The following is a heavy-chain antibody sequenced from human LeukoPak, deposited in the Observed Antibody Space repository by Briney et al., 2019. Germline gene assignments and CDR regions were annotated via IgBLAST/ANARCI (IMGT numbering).Heavy chain of an antibody. CDR2: IYYSGGT. CDR1: GGSISSHY. CDR3: ARQPRVTMVRGVPRWWFDP. D-gene: IGHD3-10*01. J-gene: IGHJ5*02. V-gene: IGHV4-59*08. Sequence: SETLSLTCSVSGGSISSHYWSWIRQPPGKGLEWIGYIYYSGGTNYNPSLKSRVTISVDTSKNQFSLKLSSVTAADTAVYYCARQPRVTMVRGVPRWWFDPWGQRTLVTVSS.